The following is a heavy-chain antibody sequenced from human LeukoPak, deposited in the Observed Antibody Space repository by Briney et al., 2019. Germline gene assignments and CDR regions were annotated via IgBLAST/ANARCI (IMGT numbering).Heavy chain of an antibody. D-gene: IGHD4-17*01. V-gene: IGHV3-53*05. Sequence: PGGSLRLSCAASGFSVSNKYMSWVRQAPGKGLEWVALTYTDDSAHYADSVKGRFAISRDNSKNTLYLQMNSLRAEDTAVYYCARDGPYGDYGSLDYWGQGTLVTVSS. CDR1: GFSVSNKY. CDR3: ARDGPYGDYGSLDY. J-gene: IGHJ4*02. CDR2: TYTDDSA.